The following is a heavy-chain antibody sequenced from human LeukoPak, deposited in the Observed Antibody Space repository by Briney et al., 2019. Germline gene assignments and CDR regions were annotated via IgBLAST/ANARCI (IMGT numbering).Heavy chain of an antibody. CDR3: ARRIREGRSNNTNGPSDP. CDR2: IYPGDSDT. V-gene: IGHV5-51*01. D-gene: IGHD1-1*01. J-gene: IGHJ5*02. CDR1: GYSFSNYW. Sequence: GASLKISFKGSGYSFSNYWIVWVRQMPGKGLEWMGIIYPGDSDTRYSPSFQGQVTISADKSINTAYLQWNSLKASDTGMYYCARRIREGRSNNTNGPSDPWGQGTLVIVSS.